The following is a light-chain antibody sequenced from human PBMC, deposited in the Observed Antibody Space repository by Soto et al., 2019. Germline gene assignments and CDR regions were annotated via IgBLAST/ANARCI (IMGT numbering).Light chain of an antibody. CDR1: QRISSSH. CDR2: GAS. Sequence: EIVLTQSPGTLSLSPGERGTLSCRASQRISSSHLAWYQQKPGQAPRLLIYGASFRATGIPDRFSGSGSGTDFTLTISRLEPEDIAVYYCQQFSYSPWTFGHGTKVEVK. CDR3: QQFSYSPWT. J-gene: IGKJ1*01. V-gene: IGKV3-20*01.